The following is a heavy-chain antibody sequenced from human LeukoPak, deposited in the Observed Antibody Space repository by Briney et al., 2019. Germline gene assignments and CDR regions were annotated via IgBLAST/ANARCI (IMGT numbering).Heavy chain of an antibody. Sequence: AGGSLRLSCLVSGFTFSKFWMSWVRQAPGRGLEWVANIHPEGNEKYHVESVKGRFTIPRDNAKNLLFLQMNGLRVEDTAVYYCARGDDFSGDHWGQGTLVTVSS. CDR1: GFTFSKFW. CDR2: IHPEGNEK. CDR3: ARGDDFSGDH. D-gene: IGHD1-1*01. V-gene: IGHV3-7*04. J-gene: IGHJ4*02.